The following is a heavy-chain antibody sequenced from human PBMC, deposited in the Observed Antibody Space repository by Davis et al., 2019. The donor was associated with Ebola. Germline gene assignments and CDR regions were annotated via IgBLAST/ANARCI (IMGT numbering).Heavy chain of an antibody. J-gene: IGHJ6*02. CDR1: GFTFSSYG. Sequence: PGGSLRLSCAASGFTFSSYGMHWVRQAPGKGLEWVAVISYDGSNKYYADSVKGRFTISRDNSKNTLYLQMNSLRAEDTAVYYCAKVVVPAAHYYYYGMDVWGQGTTVTVSS. CDR3: AKVVVPAAHYYYYGMDV. V-gene: IGHV3-30*18. D-gene: IGHD2-2*01. CDR2: ISYDGSNK.